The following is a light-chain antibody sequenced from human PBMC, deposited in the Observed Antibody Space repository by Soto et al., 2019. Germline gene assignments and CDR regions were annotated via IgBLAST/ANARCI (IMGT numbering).Light chain of an antibody. V-gene: IGLV1-40*01. J-gene: IGLJ2*01. Sequence: QAVVTQPPSVSGAPGQRVTISCAGGSSSIGAGYDVHWYQQLPGTAPKLLIYGNFNRPSGVPDRFSGSKSGTSASLAITGLQAGDEADYYCQSYDSSLSGVVFCGGTKLTVL. CDR3: QSYDSSLSGVV. CDR2: GNF. CDR1: SSSIGAGYD.